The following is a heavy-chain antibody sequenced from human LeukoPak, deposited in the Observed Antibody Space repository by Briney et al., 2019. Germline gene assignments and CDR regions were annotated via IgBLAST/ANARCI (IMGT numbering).Heavy chain of an antibody. CDR1: GYSIRSGDY. J-gene: IGHJ4*02. D-gene: IGHD4-11*01. CDR3: ARNRSLTTTPGFDH. CDR2: IYHSGST. Sequence: PSETLSLTCAVSGYSIRSGDYWGWIRQSPGKGLEWIGCIYHSGSTHYNPSLKSRVTISVDTSKNQLSLMLSSVTAADTAVYYCARNRSLTTTPGFDHWGQGTLVTVSS. V-gene: IGHV4-38-2*01.